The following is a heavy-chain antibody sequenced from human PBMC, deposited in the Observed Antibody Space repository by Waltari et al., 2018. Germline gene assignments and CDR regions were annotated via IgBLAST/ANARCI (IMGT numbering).Heavy chain of an antibody. V-gene: IGHV4-34*01. Sequence: QVQLQQWGAGLLKPSETLSLTCVVYGGSFSGYYWCWIRQPPGKGLEWIGEINHSGSTNYNASLKSRVTILGDTSKNQFSLKLSSVSAADTAVYYCARGQWQPRFDPWGQGTLVTVSS. CDR3: ARGQWQPRFDP. D-gene: IGHD6-19*01. CDR1: GGSFSGYY. CDR2: INHSGST. J-gene: IGHJ5*02.